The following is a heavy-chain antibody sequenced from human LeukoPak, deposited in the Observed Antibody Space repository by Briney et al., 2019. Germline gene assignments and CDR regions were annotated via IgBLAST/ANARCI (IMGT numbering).Heavy chain of an antibody. CDR1: GYTFTRYA. D-gene: IGHD6-19*01. CDR2: INTYTGNP. CDR3: ARGHPNYSGDSDY. Sequence: GASVKVSCKASGYTFTRYAFNWVRQAPGQGLEWVGWINTYTGNPTYAQGFTGRFVFSLDTSVSTAYLQINNLKAEDTAFYYCARGHPNYSGDSDYWGQGTLVTVSS. J-gene: IGHJ4*02. V-gene: IGHV7-4-1*02.